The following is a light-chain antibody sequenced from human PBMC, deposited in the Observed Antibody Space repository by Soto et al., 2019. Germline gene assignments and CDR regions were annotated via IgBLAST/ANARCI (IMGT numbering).Light chain of an antibody. CDR2: ENN. V-gene: IGLV1-51*02. CDR3: GTWDSSLSAGFYV. Sequence: QSVLTQPPSVSAAPGQKVTISCSGSSSNIGNNYVSWYQQLPGTAPKLLIYENNKRPSGIPDRFSGSKSGTSATLGITGLQTGDEADYYCGTWDSSLSAGFYVFGTGTQLTVL. CDR1: SSNIGNNY. J-gene: IGLJ1*01.